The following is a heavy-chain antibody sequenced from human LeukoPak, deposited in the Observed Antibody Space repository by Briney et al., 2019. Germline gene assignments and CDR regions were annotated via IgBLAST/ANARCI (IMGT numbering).Heavy chain of an antibody. J-gene: IGHJ6*03. V-gene: IGHV4-59*11. CDR2: IYDSEST. D-gene: IGHD3-3*01. Sequence: SETLSLTCTVSGGSISSHYWSWVRQPPGKGLEWIGNIYDSESTHYKSSLKSRVTISVDTSKNQFSLRLSSVTAADTAVYYCARVLQTYYYLDVWGKGTTVTVSS. CDR3: ARVLQTYYYLDV. CDR1: GGSISSHY.